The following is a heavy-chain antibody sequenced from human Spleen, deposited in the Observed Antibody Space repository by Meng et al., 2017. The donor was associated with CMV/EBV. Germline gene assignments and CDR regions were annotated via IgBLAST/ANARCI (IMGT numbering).Heavy chain of an antibody. CDR2: SYRCYNS. Sequence: PTGGVSCKTFTWYYRSLLHQPPVKGLGWMCDSYRCYNSNYIPSNSSRFTISVTQTKHLFSQKLCSVTAADTALYYCAREVCYSSSSYDLDYWGQGILVTVSS. V-gene: IGHV4-34*01. D-gene: IGHD2-2*01. CDR1: CKTFTWYY. J-gene: IGHJ4*02. CDR3: AREVCYSSSSYDLDY.